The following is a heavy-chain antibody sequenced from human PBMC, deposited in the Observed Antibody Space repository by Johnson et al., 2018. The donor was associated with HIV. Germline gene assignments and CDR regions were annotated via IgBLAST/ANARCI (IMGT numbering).Heavy chain of an antibody. V-gene: IGHV3-49*04. CDR1: GFTFGDYA. Sequence: VQLVESGGGVVQPGRSLRLSCTASGFTFGDYAMSWVRKAPGKGLEWVGFIRSKAYGGTTEYAASVKGRFTISRDDSKSIAYLQMNSLKTEDTAVYYCAKEGTTMEVDIWGQGTMVTVSS. CDR3: AKEGTTMEVDI. D-gene: IGHD5-18*01. CDR2: IRSKAYGGTT. J-gene: IGHJ3*02.